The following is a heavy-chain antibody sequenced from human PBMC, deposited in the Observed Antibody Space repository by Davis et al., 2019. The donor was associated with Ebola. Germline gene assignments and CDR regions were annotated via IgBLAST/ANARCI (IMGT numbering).Heavy chain of an antibody. CDR3: ARDMSSSSDRVYFYYGLDV. V-gene: IGHV3-33*01. J-gene: IGHJ6*02. Sequence: PGGSLRLSCAASGFTFSSYGMHWVRQAPGRGLEWVAVIWYDGSNKYYTDSVKGRFTISRDNSKNTLYLQVNSLRAEDTAVYYCARDMSSSSDRVYFYYGLDVWGQGTTVTVSS. D-gene: IGHD6-13*01. CDR2: IWYDGSNK. CDR1: GFTFSSYG.